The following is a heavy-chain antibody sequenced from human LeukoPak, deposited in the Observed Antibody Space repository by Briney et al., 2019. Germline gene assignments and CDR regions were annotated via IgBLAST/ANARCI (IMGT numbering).Heavy chain of an antibody. CDR2: IVVGSGNT. Sequence: GTSVKVSCKASGFTFTSSAMQWVRQARGQRLEWIGWIVVGSGNTNYAQKFQERVTITRDMSTSTAYMELSSLRSEDTAVYYCAAEPLTAMVTAINDMDVWGQGTTVTVSS. V-gene: IGHV1-58*02. D-gene: IGHD5-18*01. CDR1: GFTFTSSA. J-gene: IGHJ6*02. CDR3: AAEPLTAMVTAINDMDV.